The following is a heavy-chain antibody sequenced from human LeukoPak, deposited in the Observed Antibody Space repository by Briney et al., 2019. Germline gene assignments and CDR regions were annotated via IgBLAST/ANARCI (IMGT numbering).Heavy chain of an antibody. D-gene: IGHD1-26*01. J-gene: IGHJ3*02. CDR3: AREGGGGSYSYDI. CDR2: IYSGGST. Sequence: GGSLRLSCAASGFTVSSNYMSWVRQAPGKGLEWVSVIYSGGSTYYADSVKGRFTISRDNSKNTLYLQMNSLRAEDTAVYYCAREGGGGSYSYDIWGQGTMVTVSS. V-gene: IGHV3-66*01. CDR1: GFTVSSNY.